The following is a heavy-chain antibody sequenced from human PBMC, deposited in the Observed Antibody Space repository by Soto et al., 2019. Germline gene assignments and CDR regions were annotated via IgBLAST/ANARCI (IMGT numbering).Heavy chain of an antibody. CDR2: IFSNDEK. CDR1: GFSLSNARMG. D-gene: IGHD4-17*01. Sequence: SGPTLVNPTETLTLTCTVSGFSLSNARMGVSWIRQPPGKALEWLAHIFSNDEKSYSTSLKSRLTISKDTSKSQVVLTMTNMDPVDTATYYCARIPFGVTTSGPFIGYYYGMDVWGQGTTVTVSS. CDR3: ARIPFGVTTSGPFIGYYYGMDV. J-gene: IGHJ6*02. V-gene: IGHV2-26*01.